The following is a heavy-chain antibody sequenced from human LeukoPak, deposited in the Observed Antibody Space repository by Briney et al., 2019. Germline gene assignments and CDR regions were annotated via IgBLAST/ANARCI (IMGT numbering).Heavy chain of an antibody. D-gene: IGHD2-15*01. V-gene: IGHV1-8*01. CDR1: GYTFTSYD. J-gene: IGHJ4*02. Sequence: ASVKVSCKASGYTFTSYDINWVRQATGQGLEWMGWMNPNSGNTGYAQKFQGRVTMTRNTSISTAYMELSSLRSEDTAVYYCATGYCSGGSCYSGGAVAALFGYWGQGTLVTVSS. CDR2: MNPNSGNT. CDR3: ATGYCSGGSCYSGGAVAALFGY.